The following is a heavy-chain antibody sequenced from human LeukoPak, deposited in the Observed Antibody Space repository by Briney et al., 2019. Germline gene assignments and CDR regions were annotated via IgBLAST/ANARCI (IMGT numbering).Heavy chain of an antibody. Sequence: PGGSLRLSCAASGFTFDDYTMHWVRQAPGKGLEWVSLISWDGGSTYYADSVKGRFTISRDNSKNSLYLQMNSLRTEDTALYYCAKDELEPFDYWGQGTLVTVSS. D-gene: IGHD1-26*01. J-gene: IGHJ4*02. V-gene: IGHV3-43*01. CDR1: GFTFDDYT. CDR3: AKDELEPFDY. CDR2: ISWDGGST.